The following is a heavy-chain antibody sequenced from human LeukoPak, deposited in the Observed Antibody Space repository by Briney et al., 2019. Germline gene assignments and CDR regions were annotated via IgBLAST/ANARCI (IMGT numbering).Heavy chain of an antibody. V-gene: IGHV1-2*02. CDR1: GYTFTGYY. J-gene: IGHJ4*02. CDR3: ARVGVQKMERRHFDY. CDR2: INPNSGGT. D-gene: IGHD1-1*01. Sequence: ASVKVSCKASGYTFTGYYMHWVRQAPGQGLEWMGWINPNSGGTNYAQKFQGRVTMTRDTSISTAYMELSRLRSDDTAVYYCARVGVQKMERRHFDYWGQGTLVTVSS.